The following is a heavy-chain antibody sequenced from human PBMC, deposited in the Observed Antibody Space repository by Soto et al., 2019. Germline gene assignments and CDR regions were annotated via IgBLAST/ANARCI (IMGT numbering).Heavy chain of an antibody. Sequence: GESLKISCKGSGYSFTSYWIGWVRQMPVKGLEWMGIIYPGDSDTRYSPSFQGQVTISADKSISTAYLQWSSLKASDTAMYYCARPLLWFGELSGAFDIWGQGTMVTVS. CDR2: IYPGDSDT. CDR1: GYSFTSYW. D-gene: IGHD3-10*01. V-gene: IGHV5-51*01. CDR3: ARPLLWFGELSGAFDI. J-gene: IGHJ3*02.